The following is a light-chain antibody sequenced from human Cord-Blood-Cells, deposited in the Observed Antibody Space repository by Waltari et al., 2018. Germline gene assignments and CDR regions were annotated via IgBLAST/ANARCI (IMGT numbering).Light chain of an antibody. CDR3: SSYTSSITWV. CDR1: SSDAGGYNY. Sequence: QSALTQSASVSGSPGQSITISCTGTSSDAGGYNYVSWYQQHPGKAPKLMIYDVSKRPSGVSNRFSGSKSGNTASLTISGLQAEDEADYYCSSYTSSITWVFGTGTKVTVL. V-gene: IGLV2-14*01. CDR2: DVS. J-gene: IGLJ1*01.